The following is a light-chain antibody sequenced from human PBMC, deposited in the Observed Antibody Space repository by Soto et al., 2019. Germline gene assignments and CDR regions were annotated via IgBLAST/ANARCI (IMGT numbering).Light chain of an antibody. CDR2: DVS. Sequence: QSVLTQPRSVSGSPGQSVTISCTGTSSDVGGCNFVSWYQQHPGRAPKLMIYDVSKRPSGVPDRFSGSKSGNTASLTISGLQAEDEAHYYCCSYAGSYTYVVFGGGTQLTVL. V-gene: IGLV2-11*01. CDR1: SSDVGGCNF. J-gene: IGLJ2*01. CDR3: CSYAGSYTYVV.